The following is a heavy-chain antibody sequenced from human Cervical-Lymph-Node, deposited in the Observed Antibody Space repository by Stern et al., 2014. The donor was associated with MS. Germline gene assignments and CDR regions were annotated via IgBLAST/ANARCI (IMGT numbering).Heavy chain of an antibody. D-gene: IGHD3-9*01. Sequence: DQLVESGPGLVKPSQTLSLTCTVSGGSISSGNYYWSWIRQPAGEGLEWIGRLYSSGSTQYNPPLKSRVTISADTSPHQFSPRRSSVTAADTAVYYCARGNYDVLTDNGGHGFDIWGQGTMVTVSS. CDR3: ARGNYDVLTDNGGHGFDI. CDR2: LYSSGST. CDR1: GGSISSGNYY. V-gene: IGHV4-61*02. J-gene: IGHJ3*02.